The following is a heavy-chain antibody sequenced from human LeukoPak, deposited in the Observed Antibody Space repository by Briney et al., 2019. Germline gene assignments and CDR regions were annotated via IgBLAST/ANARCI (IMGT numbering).Heavy chain of an antibody. CDR1: GGSIYGFY. Sequence: PSETLSLTCTVPGGSIYGFYWSWIRQSPEKGLEWIGYVYFSGSTNYNPSLESRVTISIDTSKNQFSLKLSSVTTADTAVYYCARGYGRQTNSGMDVWGKGTTVTVSA. D-gene: IGHD5-18*01. CDR3: ARGYGRQTNSGMDV. V-gene: IGHV4-59*01. CDR2: VYFSGST. J-gene: IGHJ6*04.